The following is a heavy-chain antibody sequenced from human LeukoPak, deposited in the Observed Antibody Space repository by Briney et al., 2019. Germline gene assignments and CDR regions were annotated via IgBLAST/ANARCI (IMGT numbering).Heavy chain of an antibody. CDR2: IYHSGST. D-gene: IGHD4-17*01. CDR3: TSKSYGDYAGDY. Sequence: SETLSLTCTVSGYSISSGYYWGWIRQPPGKGLEWIGSIYHSGSTYYNPSLKSRVTISVDTSKNQFSLKLSSVTAADTAVYYCTSKSYGDYAGDYWGQGTLVTVSS. J-gene: IGHJ4*02. CDR1: GYSISSGYY. V-gene: IGHV4-38-2*02.